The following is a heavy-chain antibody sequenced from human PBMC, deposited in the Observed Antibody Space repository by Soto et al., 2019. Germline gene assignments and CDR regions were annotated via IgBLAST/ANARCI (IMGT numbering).Heavy chain of an antibody. Sequence: ETLSLTCAVYGGSFSGYYWSWIRQPPGRGLEWIGEVNHSGSTNYNPSLKSRVTISVDTSKNQFSLKLSSVTAADTAVYYCARGPPIQYCSGGSCYSRWFDPWGQGTLVTVSS. CDR1: GGSFSGYY. CDR2: VNHSGST. D-gene: IGHD2-15*01. V-gene: IGHV4-34*01. CDR3: ARGPPIQYCSGGSCYSRWFDP. J-gene: IGHJ5*02.